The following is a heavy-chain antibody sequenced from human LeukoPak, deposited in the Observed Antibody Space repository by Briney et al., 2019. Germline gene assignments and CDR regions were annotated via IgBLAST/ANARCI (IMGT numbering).Heavy chain of an antibody. V-gene: IGHV3-30*18. J-gene: IGHJ4*02. D-gene: IGHD1-26*01. CDR1: GFTFSSHG. CDR2: ISYDGSNK. CDR3: AKSIATREYFFDY. Sequence: GRSLRLSCAASGFTFSSHGIHWVRQAPGKGLEWVAVISYDGSNKYYGDSVKGRFTISRDNSKNTLYLQMNSLRAEDTAVYYCAKSIATREYFFDYWGQGTLVTVSS.